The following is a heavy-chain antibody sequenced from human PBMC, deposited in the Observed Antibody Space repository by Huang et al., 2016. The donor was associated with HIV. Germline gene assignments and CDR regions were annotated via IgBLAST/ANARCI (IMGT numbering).Heavy chain of an antibody. Sequence: QVQLVQSGAEVTTPGSSVKVSCTASGGTFSKYAISWVRQAPGQGLEWMGGIIPSWGTPNDARKVQGRVTITADDSTSTTYVEVSSLRSEDTALYYCARGQLGSYGDDDVLYWGQGTLVTVSS. CDR3: ARGQLGSYGDDDVLY. CDR1: GGTFSKYA. J-gene: IGHJ4*02. D-gene: IGHD4-17*01. CDR2: IIPSWGTP. V-gene: IGHV1-69*13.